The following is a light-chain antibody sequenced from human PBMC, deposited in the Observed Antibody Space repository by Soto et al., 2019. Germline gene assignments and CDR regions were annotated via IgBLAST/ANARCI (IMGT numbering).Light chain of an antibody. V-gene: IGLV2-23*02. Sequence: QSALTQPASVSGSPGQSXTIXXTGTXXDVGSYKYVSWYQQHPGQAPNLMIYEVSKRSSGVSNRFSGSKFGNTASLTISGLQAGDEADYYCCSYAGSDSWVFGGGTKVTVL. CDR2: EVS. CDR1: XXDVGSYKY. J-gene: IGLJ3*02. CDR3: CSYAGSDSWV.